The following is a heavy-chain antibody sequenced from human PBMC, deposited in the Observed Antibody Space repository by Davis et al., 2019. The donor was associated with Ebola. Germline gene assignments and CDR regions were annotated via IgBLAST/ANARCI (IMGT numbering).Heavy chain of an antibody. CDR2: LTGSGGTR. Sequence: GGSLRLSCAASGFTFDDYAMHWVRQAPGKGLEWVSVLTGSGGTRYDTESVKGRFTISRDNYNNILYLQMNSLRDADTAVYYCARVPDYTKLPDIWGQGTLVTVSS. CDR3: ARVPDYTKLPDI. V-gene: IGHV3-23*01. D-gene: IGHD3-16*01. CDR1: GFTFDDYA. J-gene: IGHJ4*02.